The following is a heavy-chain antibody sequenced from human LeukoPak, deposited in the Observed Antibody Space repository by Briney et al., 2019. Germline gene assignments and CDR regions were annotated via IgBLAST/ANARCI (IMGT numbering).Heavy chain of an antibody. J-gene: IGHJ4*02. CDR2: IYHSGST. CDR1: GYSISSGYY. D-gene: IGHD4-23*01. Sequence: SETLSLTCTVSGYSISSGYYWGWIRQPPGKGLEWIGSIYHSGSTYYNPSLKSRVTISVDTSKNQFSLKLSSVTAADTAVYHCRFGNSGDFDYWGQGTLVTVSS. CDR3: RFGNSGDFDY. V-gene: IGHV4-38-2*02.